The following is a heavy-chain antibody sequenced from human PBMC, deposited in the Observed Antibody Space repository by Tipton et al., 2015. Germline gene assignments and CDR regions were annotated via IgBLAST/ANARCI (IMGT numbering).Heavy chain of an antibody. V-gene: IGHV4-61*01. CDR1: GGSVKSGTYF. CDR2: IHYGGTT. Sequence: TLSLTCTVSGGSVKSGTYFWTWIRQAPGKGLEWIGYIHYGGTTNYNPSLKSRVTILLDTSKNQFSLKLTSVTAADAAVYYCARDDHQVNAFDIWGQGTMVTVPS. CDR3: ARDDHQVNAFDI. D-gene: IGHD1-14*01. J-gene: IGHJ3*02.